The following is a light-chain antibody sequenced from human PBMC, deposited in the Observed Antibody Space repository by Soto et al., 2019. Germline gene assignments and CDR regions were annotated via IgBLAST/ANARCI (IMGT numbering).Light chain of an antibody. CDR2: TAS. Sequence: DLQMTQSPSTLSASVGDRVTITCRASQSISSWLAWYQQKPGKAPKLLLYTASSLESGVPSRFSGSGSGTEFTLTSSRLQPDDFATYYCQQYNSWTFGQGTKVEIK. CDR3: QQYNSWT. J-gene: IGKJ1*01. V-gene: IGKV1-5*03. CDR1: QSISSW.